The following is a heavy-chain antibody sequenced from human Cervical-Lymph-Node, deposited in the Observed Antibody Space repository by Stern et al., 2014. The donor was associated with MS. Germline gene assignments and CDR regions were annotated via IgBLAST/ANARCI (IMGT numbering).Heavy chain of an antibody. Sequence: VQLVQSGAEVKKPGASVKVSCKASGYIFTGYNMHWVRQAPGQGLGWMGSLDPNNGATDFAQKFQGRVTMTRDTSVTTVYLDLTGLTSDDTAVYYCATQYSSGWYYFDHWGQGTLVTVSS. J-gene: IGHJ4*02. CDR2: LDPNNGAT. CDR3: ATQYSSGWYYFDH. D-gene: IGHD6-19*01. CDR1: GYIFTGYN. V-gene: IGHV1-2*02.